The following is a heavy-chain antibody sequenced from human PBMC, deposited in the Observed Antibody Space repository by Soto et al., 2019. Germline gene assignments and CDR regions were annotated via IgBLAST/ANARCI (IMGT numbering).Heavy chain of an antibody. CDR3: ARGTSLTGVLQRDAPDKYYFDY. J-gene: IGHJ4*01. Sequence: SETLSLTCAVYGWSFSDHFWTWIRQAPGEDLEWIGEVNHSGTTNYKPSLKSRATVSADTSKNQSSLKLRSVTAADTAVYYCARGTSLTGVLQRDAPDKYYFDYWSQGTLVTVSS. CDR2: VNHSGTT. V-gene: IGHV4-34*01. D-gene: IGHD3-9*01. CDR1: GWSFSDHF.